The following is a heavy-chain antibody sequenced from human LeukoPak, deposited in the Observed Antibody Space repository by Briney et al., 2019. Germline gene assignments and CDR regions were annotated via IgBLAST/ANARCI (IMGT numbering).Heavy chain of an antibody. J-gene: IGHJ4*02. CDR3: VKDEAPYYYDSSGYYFGD. V-gene: IGHV3-64D*09. Sequence: AGGSLRLSCSASGFTFSSYAMHWVRQAPGKGLECVSAISSHGGSTYYADSVKGRFTISRDNSKNTLYLQMSSLRAEDTAVYYCVKDEAPYYYDSSGYYFGDWGQGTLVTVSS. CDR2: ISSHGGST. D-gene: IGHD3-22*01. CDR1: GFTFSSYA.